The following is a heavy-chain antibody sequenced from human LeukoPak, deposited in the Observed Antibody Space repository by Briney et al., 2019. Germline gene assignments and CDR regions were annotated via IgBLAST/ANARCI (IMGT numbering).Heavy chain of an antibody. CDR3: AQGGRRSGWPFDY. CDR2: ISGSGRST. Sequence: GGSLRLSCAASAFTFSSYAMSWVRQAPGKGLEWVSVISGSGRSTYYADSVKGRFTISRDNAKNTLYLQMNSPRAEDTAVYYCAQGGRRSGWPFDYWGQGTLVTVSS. CDR1: AFTFSSYA. J-gene: IGHJ4*02. D-gene: IGHD6-19*01. V-gene: IGHV3-23*01.